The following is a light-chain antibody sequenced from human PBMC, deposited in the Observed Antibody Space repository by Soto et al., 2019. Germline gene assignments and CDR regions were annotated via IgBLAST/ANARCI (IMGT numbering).Light chain of an antibody. CDR1: QSVSSNS. J-gene: IGKJ4*01. Sequence: EIVLTQSPGTQSLSPGERVTLSCRASQSVSSNSIVWYQQKPGQAPRLLIYGASTRATGIPDRFSGSGSGTDFTLTISRLEPEDFAVYYCQQYDDSALTFGGGTKVEIK. CDR2: GAS. CDR3: QQYDDSALT. V-gene: IGKV3-20*01.